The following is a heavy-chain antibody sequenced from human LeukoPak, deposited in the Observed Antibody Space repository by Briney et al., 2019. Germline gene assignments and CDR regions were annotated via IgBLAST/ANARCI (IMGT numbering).Heavy chain of an antibody. CDR1: GFTFSSYG. CDR2: ISGSGGST. D-gene: IGHD6-13*01. CDR3: AKALESLKIAAALYYFDY. J-gene: IGHJ4*02. V-gene: IGHV3-23*01. Sequence: GGSLRLSCAASGFTFSSYGMSWVRQAPGKGLEWVSAISGSGGSTYYADSVKGRFTISRDNSKNTLYLQMNSLRAEDTAVYYCAKALESLKIAAALYYFDYWGQGTLVTVSS.